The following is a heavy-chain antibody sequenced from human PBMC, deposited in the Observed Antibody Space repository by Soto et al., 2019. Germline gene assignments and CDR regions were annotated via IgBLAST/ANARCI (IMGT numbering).Heavy chain of an antibody. V-gene: IGHV1-69*08. D-gene: IGHD3-10*01. J-gene: IGHJ6*02. CDR3: ARDPPVGRGTWYYGMDV. CDR2: IIPILGIA. Sequence: QVQLVQSGAEVKKPGSSVKVSCKASGGTFSSYTISWVRQAPGQGLEWMGRIIPILGIANYAQKFQGRVTITADKSTSTAYMELSSLRSEDTAVYYCARDPPVGRGTWYYGMDVWGQGTTVTVSS. CDR1: GGTFSSYT.